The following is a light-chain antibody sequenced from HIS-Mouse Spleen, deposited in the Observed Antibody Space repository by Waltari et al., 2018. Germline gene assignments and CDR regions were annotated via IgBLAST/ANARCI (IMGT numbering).Light chain of an antibody. J-gene: IGLJ2*01. V-gene: IGLV3-1*01. Sequence: SYELTQPPSVSVSPGQTASITCSGDKLGDKYACWYQQKPGQSLVLVIYQDSKRPSGIHWRFSGSNSGNPATLTISGTQAMDEADYYCQAWASSTDVVFGGGTKLTVL. CDR1: KLGDKY. CDR3: QAWASSTDVV. CDR2: QDS.